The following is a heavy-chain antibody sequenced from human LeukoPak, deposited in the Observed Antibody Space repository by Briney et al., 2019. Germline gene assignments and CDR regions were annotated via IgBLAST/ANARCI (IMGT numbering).Heavy chain of an antibody. Sequence: GGSLRLSCAASGFTVSSNYMSWVRQAPGKGLEWVSSISGGSEDTYHADSVKGRFTISRDNSKSALYLQMDSLRADDTAVYYCAKDLSTPEFDPWGQGTLVTVSS. V-gene: IGHV3-23*01. CDR2: ISGGSEDT. CDR3: AKDLSTPEFDP. CDR1: GFTVSSNY. J-gene: IGHJ5*02. D-gene: IGHD5/OR15-5a*01.